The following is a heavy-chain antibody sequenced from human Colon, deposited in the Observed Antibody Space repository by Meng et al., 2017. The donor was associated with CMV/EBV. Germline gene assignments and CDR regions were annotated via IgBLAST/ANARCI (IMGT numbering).Heavy chain of an antibody. CDR3: AKDNVERAVAGNFDY. Sequence: GFTFSSYGMHWVRQAPGKGLEWVAVISYDGSNKYYADSVKGRFTISRDNSKNTLYLQMNSLRAEDTAVYYCAKDNVERAVAGNFDYWGQGTLVTVSS. CDR2: ISYDGSNK. CDR1: GFTFSSYG. J-gene: IGHJ4*02. D-gene: IGHD6-19*01. V-gene: IGHV3-30*18.